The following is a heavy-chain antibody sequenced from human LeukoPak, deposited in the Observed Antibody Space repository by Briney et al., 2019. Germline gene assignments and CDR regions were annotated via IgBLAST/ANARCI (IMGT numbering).Heavy chain of an antibody. CDR3: ARHRRRCGGDCYFSFDY. D-gene: IGHD2-21*02. Sequence: PSETLSLTCTVSGGSISSYYWSWIRQPPGKGLEWIGYIYYSGTTNYNPSLKSRVTISVDTSKNQFSLKLSSVTAADTAVYYCARHRRRCGGDCYFSFDYWGQGTLVTVSS. V-gene: IGHV4-59*08. J-gene: IGHJ4*02. CDR1: GGSISSYY. CDR2: IYYSGTT.